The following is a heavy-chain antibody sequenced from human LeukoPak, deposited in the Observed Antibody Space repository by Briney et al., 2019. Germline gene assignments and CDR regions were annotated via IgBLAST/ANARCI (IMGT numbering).Heavy chain of an antibody. Sequence: SETLSLTCTVSGGSISVYYWSWIRQPAGKGLEWIGRIYTSGTTHYNPSLKSRVTMSVDTSKNQFSLKLRSVTAADTAVYYCARARFQVDTAMVYYYYYYMDVWGKGTTVTISS. CDR2: IYTSGTT. V-gene: IGHV4-4*07. CDR3: ARARFQVDTAMVYYYYYYMDV. D-gene: IGHD5-18*01. J-gene: IGHJ6*03. CDR1: GGSISVYY.